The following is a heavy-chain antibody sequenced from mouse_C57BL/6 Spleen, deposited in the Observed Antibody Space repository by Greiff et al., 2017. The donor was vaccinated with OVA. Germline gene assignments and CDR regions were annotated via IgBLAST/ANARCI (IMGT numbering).Heavy chain of an antibody. CDR3: ARYNGSHFDY. CDR1: GYTFTSYW. J-gene: IGHJ2*01. D-gene: IGHD2-3*01. V-gene: IGHV1-59*01. CDR2: IDPSDSYT. Sequence: QVQLQQPGAELVRPGTSVKLSCKASGYTFTSYWMHWVKQRPGQGLEWIGVIDPSDSYTNYNQKFKGKATLTVDTSSGTAYMQLSSLTSEDSAVYYCARYNGSHFDYWGQGTTLTVSS.